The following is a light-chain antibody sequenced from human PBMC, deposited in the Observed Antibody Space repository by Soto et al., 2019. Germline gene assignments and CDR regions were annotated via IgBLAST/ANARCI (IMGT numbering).Light chain of an antibody. CDR1: SSNIGSNT. V-gene: IGLV1-44*01. J-gene: IGLJ2*01. CDR2: SNN. Sequence: QSVLTQPPSASGTPGQRVTISCSGSSSNIGSNTVNWYQQLPGTAPKLLIYSNNQRPSGVPDRFSGSKSGTSASLAFSGLQSEDEADYYCAAWDDSLNGVVFGGGTKLTVL. CDR3: AAWDDSLNGVV.